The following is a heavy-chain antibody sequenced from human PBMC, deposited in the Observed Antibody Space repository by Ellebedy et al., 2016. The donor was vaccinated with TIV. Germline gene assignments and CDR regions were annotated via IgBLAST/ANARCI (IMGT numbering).Heavy chain of an antibody. Sequence: AASVKVSCKASGYAFTIYDINWVRQATGQGLEWMGWISAYNGNTNYAQKLQGRVTMTTDTSTSTAYMELRSLRSDDTAVYYCAVGVYYDSSGSNAFDIWGQGTMVTVSS. V-gene: IGHV1-18*01. CDR1: GYAFTIYD. J-gene: IGHJ3*02. CDR3: AVGVYYDSSGSNAFDI. D-gene: IGHD3-22*01. CDR2: ISAYNGNT.